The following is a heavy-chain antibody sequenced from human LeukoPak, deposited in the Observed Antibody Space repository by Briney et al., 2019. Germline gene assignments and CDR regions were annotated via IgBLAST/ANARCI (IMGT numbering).Heavy chain of an antibody. V-gene: IGHV1-69*01. Sequence: ASVKVSCKASGGTFSSYAISWVRQAPGQGLEWMGGIIPIFGTANYAQKFQGRVTITADESTSTAYMELSSLRSEDTAVYYCARALLEWLFSSPRYYYMDVWGKGTTVTVSS. CDR2: IIPIFGTA. CDR3: ARALLEWLFSSPRYYYMDV. J-gene: IGHJ6*03. D-gene: IGHD3-3*01. CDR1: GGTFSSYA.